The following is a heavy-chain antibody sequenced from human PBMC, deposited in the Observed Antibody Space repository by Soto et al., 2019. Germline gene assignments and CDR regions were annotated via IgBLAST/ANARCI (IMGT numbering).Heavy chain of an antibody. Sequence: SETLSLTCTVSGGSISSYYWSWIRQPPGKGLEWIGYIYYSGSTNYNPSLKSRVTISVDTSKNQFSLKLSSVTAADTAVYYCARHCGQWLPVDWFDPWGQGTLVTVSS. CDR2: IYYSGST. V-gene: IGHV4-59*01. CDR3: ARHCGQWLPVDWFDP. CDR1: GGSISSYY. J-gene: IGHJ5*02. D-gene: IGHD6-19*01.